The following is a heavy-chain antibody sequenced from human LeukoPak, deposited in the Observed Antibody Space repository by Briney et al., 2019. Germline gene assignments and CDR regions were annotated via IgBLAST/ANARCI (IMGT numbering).Heavy chain of an antibody. CDR3: TRRTSGSSSAHAFDI. V-gene: IGHV3-49*04. J-gene: IGHJ3*02. CDR2: IRSKAYGGTT. Sequence: GGSLRLSCTASGFTFGDYAMSWVRQAPGKGLEWVGFIRSKAYGGTTEYAVSVKGRFTISRDDSKSIAYLQMNSLKTEDTAVYYCTRRTSGSSSAHAFDIWGQGTMVTVSS. CDR1: GFTFGDYA. D-gene: IGHD6-13*01.